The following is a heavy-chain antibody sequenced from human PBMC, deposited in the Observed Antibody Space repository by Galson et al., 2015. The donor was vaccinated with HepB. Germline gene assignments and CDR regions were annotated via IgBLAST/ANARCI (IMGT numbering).Heavy chain of an antibody. J-gene: IGHJ3*02. Sequence: SVKVSCEASGGTFSSYTISWVRQAPGQGLEWMGRIIPILGIANYAQKFQGRVTITADNSTSTAYMELSSLRSEDTAVYYCASIVGATNAAFDIWGQGTMVTVSS. CDR3: ASIVGATNAAFDI. CDR1: GGTFSSYT. V-gene: IGHV1-69*02. CDR2: IIPILGIA. D-gene: IGHD1-26*01.